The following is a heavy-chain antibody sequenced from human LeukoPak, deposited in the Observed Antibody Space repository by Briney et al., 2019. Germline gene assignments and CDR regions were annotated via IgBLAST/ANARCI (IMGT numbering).Heavy chain of an antibody. Sequence: SETLSLTCTVSGGSISSGGYYWSWIRQHPGKGLEWIGYIYYSGSTYYNPSLKSRVTISVDTSKNQFSLKLSSVTAADTAVYYCAGATRPRNWFDPWGQGTLVTVSS. CDR3: AGATRPRNWFDP. J-gene: IGHJ5*02. CDR1: GGSISSGGYY. V-gene: IGHV4-31*03. CDR2: IYYSGST.